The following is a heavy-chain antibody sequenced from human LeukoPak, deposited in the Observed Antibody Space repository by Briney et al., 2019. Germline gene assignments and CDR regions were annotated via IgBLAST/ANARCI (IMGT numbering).Heavy chain of an antibody. CDR2: MNPNSGTV. Sequence: ASVKVSCKASGYSFTNYDIKWVRQATGHGLEWMGWMNPNSGTVGYAQKFQGRVTMTRNASISAAYMELSSLTSEDAAVYYCTRGASDYWGENYFDYWGQGSLVTVSS. V-gene: IGHV1-8*01. CDR3: TRGASDYWGENYFDY. D-gene: IGHD7-27*01. J-gene: IGHJ4*02. CDR1: GYSFTNYD.